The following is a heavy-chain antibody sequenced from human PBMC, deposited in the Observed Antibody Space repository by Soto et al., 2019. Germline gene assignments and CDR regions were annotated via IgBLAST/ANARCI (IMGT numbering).Heavy chain of an antibody. V-gene: IGHV3-23*01. CDR3: AKLSQYSSSYYFNS. CDR2: VSGLGAST. Sequence: PGGSLRLSCAASGFTFNSYAMSWVRQAPGKGLEWVSGVSGLGASTYYADSVKGRLTISRDNSKNTLYLQMNSLRAEDTAVYYCAKLSQYSSSYYFNSWGQGTLVTVSS. J-gene: IGHJ4*02. CDR1: GFTFNSYA. D-gene: IGHD6-6*01.